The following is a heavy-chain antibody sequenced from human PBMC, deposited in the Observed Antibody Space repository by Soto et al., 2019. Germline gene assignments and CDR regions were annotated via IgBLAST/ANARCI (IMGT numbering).Heavy chain of an antibody. V-gene: IGHV3-30*18. J-gene: IGHJ6*02. Sequence: QVQLVESGGGVVQPGRSLRLSCAASGFTFSSYGMHWVRQAPGKGLEWVAVISYDGSNKYYADSVKGRFTISRDNSKNTLYLQMNSLRAEDTAVYYCAKDRRAAAGMFLRPNYGMDVWGQGTTVTVSS. CDR2: ISYDGSNK. CDR1: GFTFSSYG. D-gene: IGHD6-13*01. CDR3: AKDRRAAAGMFLRPNYGMDV.